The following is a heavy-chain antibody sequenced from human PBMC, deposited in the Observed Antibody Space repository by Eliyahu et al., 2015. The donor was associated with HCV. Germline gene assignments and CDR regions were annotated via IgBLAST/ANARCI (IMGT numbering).Heavy chain of an antibody. V-gene: IGHV3-74*01. CDR3: TRGSDS. Sequence: EVQLVESGGGLVQPGGSLRLXCAASGFTFSNYWXYWVRQAPGKGLVWVSRINYDGSTTGYADSVKGRFTVSRDNAKNTLDLQMNSLRTEDTAVYYCTRGSDSWGQGTLVTVSS. J-gene: IGHJ4*02. CDR2: INYDGSTT. CDR1: GFTFSNYW.